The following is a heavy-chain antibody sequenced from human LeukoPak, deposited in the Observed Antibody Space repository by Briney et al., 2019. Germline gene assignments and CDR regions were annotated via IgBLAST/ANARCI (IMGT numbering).Heavy chain of an antibody. V-gene: IGHV4-4*02. J-gene: IGHJ4*02. CDR1: LDSTTSNF. D-gene: IGHD1-14*01. CDR2: IHRSGSP. CDR3: AREILGGFNPGAY. Sequence: SEALSLTCTVSLDSTTSNFWSWVRQPPGKGLEWIGEIHRSGSPNYNPSLQSRVTISIDRSRNQIALELSSVTAADTAVYYCAREILGGFNPGAYWGQGALATVSS.